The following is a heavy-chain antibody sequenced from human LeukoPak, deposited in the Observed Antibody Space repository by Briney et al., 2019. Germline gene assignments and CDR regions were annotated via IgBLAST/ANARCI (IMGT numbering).Heavy chain of an antibody. D-gene: IGHD3-22*01. CDR1: GFTFSSYS. V-gene: IGHV3-21*01. Sequence: GGSLRLSCAASGFTFSSYSMNWVRQAPGKGLEWVSSISSSSSYIYYADSVKGRFTISRDNAKNSLYLQMNSLRAEDTAVYYCARDDNYYDSSGPRSAYWGQGTLVTVSS. CDR3: ARDDNYYDSSGPRSAY. J-gene: IGHJ4*02. CDR2: ISSSSSYI.